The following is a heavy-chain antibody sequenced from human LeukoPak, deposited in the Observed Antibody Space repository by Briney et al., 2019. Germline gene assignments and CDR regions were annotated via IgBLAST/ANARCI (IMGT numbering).Heavy chain of an antibody. Sequence: GRSLRLSCAASGFTFDDYAMHWVRQAPGKGLEWVSGISWNSGSIGYADSVKGRFTISRDNAKNSLYLQMNSLRAEDTALYYCARQKGLNGDYVQWGQGTLVTVSS. CDR2: ISWNSGSI. J-gene: IGHJ4*02. CDR3: ARQKGLNGDYVQ. D-gene: IGHD4-17*01. CDR1: GFTFDDYA. V-gene: IGHV3-9*01.